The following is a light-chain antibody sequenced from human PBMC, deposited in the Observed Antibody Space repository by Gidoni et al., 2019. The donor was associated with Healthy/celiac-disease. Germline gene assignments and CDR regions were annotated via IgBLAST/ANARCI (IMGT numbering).Light chain of an antibody. CDR2: LNSDGSH. Sequence: QLVLTHSPSASASLGASVKLTCTLSSGHSSYAIAWHQQQPEKGPRNLMTLNSDGSHSKGDGIPARFSGASSGAERYLTISSHQSEDEADYYCQTWVTGWVVFGGGTKLTVL. J-gene: IGLJ2*01. CDR3: QTWVTGWVV. CDR1: SGHSSYA. V-gene: IGLV4-69*01.